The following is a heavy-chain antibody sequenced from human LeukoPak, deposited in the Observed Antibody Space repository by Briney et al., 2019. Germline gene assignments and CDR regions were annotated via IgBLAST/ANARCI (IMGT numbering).Heavy chain of an antibody. CDR3: ARASLVSNADAVS. D-gene: IGHD3-16*01. V-gene: IGHV3-48*04. Sequence: GGSLRLSCAASGFYFNIYSMHWVRQAPGKGLEWFSYISSTSRTIYYADSVKGRFTVSRDNDKNSLYLQMSSLRVEDTAMYYCARASLVSNADAVSWGQGTLVTVSS. CDR1: GFYFNIYS. J-gene: IGHJ5*02. CDR2: ISSTSRTI.